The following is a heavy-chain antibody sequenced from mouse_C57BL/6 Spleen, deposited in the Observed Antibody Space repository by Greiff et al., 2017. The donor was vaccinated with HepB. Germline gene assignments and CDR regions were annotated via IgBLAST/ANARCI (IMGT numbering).Heavy chain of an antibody. D-gene: IGHD2-5*01. CDR2: ISDGGSYT. CDR3: AREGGYYSNYDAMDY. J-gene: IGHJ4*01. Sequence: EVQVVESGGGLVKPGGSLKLSCAASGFTFSSYAMSWVRQTPEKRLEWVATISDGGSYTYYPDNVKGRFTISRDNAKNNLYLQMSHLKSEDTAMYYCAREGGYYSNYDAMDYWGQGTSVTVSS. V-gene: IGHV5-4*01. CDR1: GFTFSSYA.